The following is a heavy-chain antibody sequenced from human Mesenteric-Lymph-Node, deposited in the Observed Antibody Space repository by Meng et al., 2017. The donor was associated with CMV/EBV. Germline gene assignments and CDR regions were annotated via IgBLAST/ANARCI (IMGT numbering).Heavy chain of an antibody. CDR2: ISSSSSYI. Sequence: GGSLRLSCAASGFIFNTYSINWVRQAPGKGLEWVSSISSSSSYIYYADSVKGRFTISRDNAKNSLYLQMNSLRAEDTAVYYCARDSRYYYYGMDVWGQGTTVTVSS. V-gene: IGHV3-21*01. CDR1: GFIFNTYS. J-gene: IGHJ6*02. CDR3: ARDSRYYYYGMDV.